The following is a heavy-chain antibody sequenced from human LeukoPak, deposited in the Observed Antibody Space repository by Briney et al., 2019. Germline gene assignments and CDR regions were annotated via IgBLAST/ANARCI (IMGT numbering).Heavy chain of an antibody. Sequence: PSETLSLTCAVYGGSFSGYYWTWIRQPPGKGLEWMGEVNHSGSTNYNPSLKSRVTISVDTSKNQFSLELTSVTAADTAVYFCARGRGLRAVNNWFDPWGQGTLVTVSS. CDR3: ARGRGLRAVNNWFDP. CDR1: GGSFSGYY. D-gene: IGHD3-10*01. CDR2: VNHSGST. V-gene: IGHV4-34*01. J-gene: IGHJ5*02.